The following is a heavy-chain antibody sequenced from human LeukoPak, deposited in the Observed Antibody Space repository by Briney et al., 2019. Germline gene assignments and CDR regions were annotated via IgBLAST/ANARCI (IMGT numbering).Heavy chain of an antibody. CDR2: IKQDGSER. J-gene: IGHJ4*02. D-gene: IGHD3-16*01. CDR1: GFTFNTYW. V-gene: IGHV3-7*01. CDR3: ARGGGL. Sequence: PGGSLRLSCAASGFTFNTYWMTWVRQAPGKGLEWVANIKQDGSERYYVDSVKGRFTISRDNAKNSLYLQMNSLRVEDTAVYYCARGGGLWGQGTQVTVSS.